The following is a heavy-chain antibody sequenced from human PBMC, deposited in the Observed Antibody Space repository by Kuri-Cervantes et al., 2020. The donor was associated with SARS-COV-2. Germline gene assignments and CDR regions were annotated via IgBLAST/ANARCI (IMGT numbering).Heavy chain of an antibody. Sequence: GGSLRLSCTASGFTFGDYAMSWFRQAPGKGLEWVGFIRSKAYGGTTEYAASVKGRFTISRDDSKSIAYLQMNSLKTEDTAVDYCTRAIVVVPAATTHAAFDIWGQGTMVTVSS. CDR2: IRSKAYGGTT. CDR3: TRAIVVVPAATTHAAFDI. CDR1: GFTFGDYA. D-gene: IGHD2-2*01. J-gene: IGHJ3*02. V-gene: IGHV3-49*03.